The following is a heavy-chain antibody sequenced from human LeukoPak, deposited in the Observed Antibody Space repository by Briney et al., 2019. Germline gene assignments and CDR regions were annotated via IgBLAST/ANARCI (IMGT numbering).Heavy chain of an antibody. J-gene: IGHJ4*02. Sequence: PGGSLRLSCAASGFTFSSYGMHWVRQAPGKGLEWVAFIRYDGSNKYYADSVKGRFTISRDNPKNTLYLQMNSLRAEDTAVYYCAKGSNVLRFLEWLFDYWGQGTLVTVSS. CDR2: IRYDGSNK. V-gene: IGHV3-30*02. CDR1: GFTFSSYG. CDR3: AKGSNVLRFLEWLFDY. D-gene: IGHD3-3*01.